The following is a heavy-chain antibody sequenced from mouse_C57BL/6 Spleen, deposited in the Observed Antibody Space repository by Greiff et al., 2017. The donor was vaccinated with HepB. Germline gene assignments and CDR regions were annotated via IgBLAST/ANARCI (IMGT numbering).Heavy chain of an antibody. CDR2: IDPSDSYT. J-gene: IGHJ2*01. V-gene: IGHV1-50*01. CDR1: GYTFTSYW. Sequence: QVQLQQPGAELVKPGASVKLSCKASGYTFTSYWMQWVKQRPGQGLEWIGEIDPSDSYTNYNQKFKGKATLTVDTSSSTAYMQLSSLTSEDSAVYYCARIETVVARSYFDYWGQGTTLTVSS. D-gene: IGHD1-1*01. CDR3: ARIETVVARSYFDY.